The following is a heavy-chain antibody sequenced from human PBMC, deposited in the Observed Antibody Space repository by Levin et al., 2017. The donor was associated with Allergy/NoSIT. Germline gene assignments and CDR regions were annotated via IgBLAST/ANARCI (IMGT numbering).Heavy chain of an antibody. CDR2: IYYSGST. J-gene: IGHJ5*02. V-gene: IGHV4-59*01. D-gene: IGHD3-9*01. Sequence: SQTLSLTCTVSGGSISSYYWSWIRQPPGKGLEWIGYIYYSGSTNYNPSLKSRVTISVDTSKNQFSLKLSSVTAADTAVYYCARASWGDILTGSNSNWFDPWGQGTLVTVSS. CDR3: ARASWGDILTGSNSNWFDP. CDR1: GGSISSYY.